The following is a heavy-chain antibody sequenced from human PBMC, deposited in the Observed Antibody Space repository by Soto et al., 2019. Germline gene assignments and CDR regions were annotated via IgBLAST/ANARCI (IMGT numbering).Heavy chain of an antibody. CDR1: GFTFRSFT. D-gene: IGHD3-22*01. CDR2: ISGSGGST. CDR3: AKGEGYYDSSGYSH. V-gene: IGHV3-23*01. J-gene: IGHJ4*02. Sequence: GGSLRLSCAASGFTFRSFTMNWVRQAPGKGLEWVSAISGSGGSTYYADSVKGRFTISRDNSKNTLYLQMNSLRAEDTAVYYCAKGEGYYDSSGYSHWGQGTLVTVSS.